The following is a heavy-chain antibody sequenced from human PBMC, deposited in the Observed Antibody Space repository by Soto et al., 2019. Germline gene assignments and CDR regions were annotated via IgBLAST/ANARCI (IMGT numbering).Heavy chain of an antibody. CDR1: GGSISSYY. CDR3: ARRWGRTFDY. CDR2: IYYSGST. D-gene: IGHD7-27*01. J-gene: IGHJ4*01. Sequence: LETLSLTCTVSGGSISSYYWSWIRQPPGKGLEWIGYIYYSGSTNYNPSLKSRVTISVDTSKNQFSLKLSSVTAADTAVYYCARRWGRTFDYWGHGTLVSVSS. V-gene: IGHV4-59*08.